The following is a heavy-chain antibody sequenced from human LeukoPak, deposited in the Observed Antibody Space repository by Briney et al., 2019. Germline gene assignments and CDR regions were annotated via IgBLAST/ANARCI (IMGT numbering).Heavy chain of an antibody. D-gene: IGHD1-26*01. Sequence: GGSLRLSCAASRLTFSSYAMSWVRQTPGKGLEWVSVITGSGVSTYYADSVEGRFTLSRDNPKNTLYLQMNSLRDEDTAVYYCAKETSIYYPGWFFDLWGRGTLVTVSS. CDR3: AKETSIYYPGWFFDL. V-gene: IGHV3-23*01. CDR2: ITGSGVST. CDR1: RLTFSSYA. J-gene: IGHJ2*01.